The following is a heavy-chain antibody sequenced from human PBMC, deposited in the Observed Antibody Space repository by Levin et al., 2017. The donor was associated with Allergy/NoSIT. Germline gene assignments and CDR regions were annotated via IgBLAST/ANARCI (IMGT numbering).Heavy chain of an antibody. CDR1: GGSISSYY. D-gene: IGHD3-10*01. CDR3: AREGGRMVRGLFDY. Sequence: SETLSLTCTVSGGSISSYYWSWIRQPPGKGLEWIGYIYYSGSTNYNPSLKSRVTISVDTSKNQFSLKLSSVTAADTAVYYCAREGGRMVRGLFDYWGQGTLVTVSS. CDR2: IYYSGST. V-gene: IGHV4-59*01. J-gene: IGHJ4*02.